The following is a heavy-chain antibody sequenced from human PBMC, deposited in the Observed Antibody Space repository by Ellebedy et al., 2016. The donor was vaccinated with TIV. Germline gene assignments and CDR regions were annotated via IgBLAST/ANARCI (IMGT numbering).Heavy chain of an antibody. CDR3: ARDVRAAVESYYYGMGV. CDR1: GFTVSTTY. V-gene: IGHV3-53*01. Sequence: PGGSLRLSCAASGFTVSTTYMSWVRRAPGKGLEWVSIIYRSGSTHYADSVKGRFTISRDNSENTVYLQMNSLRAEDTAVYYCARDVRAAVESYYYGMGVWGQGTTVTVSS. J-gene: IGHJ6*02. D-gene: IGHD6-19*01. CDR2: IYRSGST.